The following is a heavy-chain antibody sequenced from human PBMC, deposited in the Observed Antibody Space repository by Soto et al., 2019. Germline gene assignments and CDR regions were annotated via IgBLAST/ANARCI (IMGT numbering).Heavy chain of an antibody. CDR3: VRDGTKTLRDWFDP. CDR2: IYATGTT. CDR1: GASISGFY. D-gene: IGHD1-1*01. Sequence: SETLSLTCTDSGASISGFYWSWIRKSAGKGLEWIGRIYATGTTDYNPSLKSRVMMSVDTSKKQFSLKLRSVTAADTAVYYCVRDGTKTLRDWFDPWGQGISVTVSS. J-gene: IGHJ5*02. V-gene: IGHV4-4*07.